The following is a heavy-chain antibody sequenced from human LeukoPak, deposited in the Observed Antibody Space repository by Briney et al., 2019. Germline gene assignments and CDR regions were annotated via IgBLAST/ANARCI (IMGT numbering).Heavy chain of an antibody. J-gene: IGHJ1*01. D-gene: IGHD6-13*01. CDR3: ARGALEQQLVPAEYFQH. V-gene: IGHV4-34*01. Sequence: SETLSLTCAVYGGSLSGYYWSWIRQPPGKGLEWIGEINHSGSTNYNPSLKSRVTISVDTSKNQFSLKLSSVTAADTAVYYCARGALEQQLVPAEYFQHWGQGTLVTVSS. CDR2: INHSGST. CDR1: GGSLSGYY.